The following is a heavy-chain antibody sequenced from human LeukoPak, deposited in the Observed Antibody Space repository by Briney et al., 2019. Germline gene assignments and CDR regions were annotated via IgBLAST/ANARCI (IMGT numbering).Heavy chain of an antibody. CDR1: GGSFSGYY. V-gene: IGHV4-34*01. D-gene: IGHD3-10*01. CDR3: ARDSGGDFDY. CDR2: INHSGST. J-gene: IGHJ4*02. Sequence: PSETLSLTCAVYGGSFSGYYWSWIRRPPGKGLEWIGEINHSGSTNYNPSLKSRVTISVDTSKNQFSLKLSSVTAADTAVYYCARDSGGDFDYWGQGTLVTVSS.